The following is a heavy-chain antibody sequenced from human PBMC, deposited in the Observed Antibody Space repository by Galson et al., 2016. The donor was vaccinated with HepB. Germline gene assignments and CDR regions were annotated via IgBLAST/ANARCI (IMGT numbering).Heavy chain of an antibody. CDR2: IIPFLGIA. CDR3: ARVDCSGNACYLNY. Sequence: WVRQAPGQGLEWMGRIIPFLGIAKYAQRFQDRVTITADKSTSTVFMEVNSLRSEDTAVYYCARVDCSGNACYLNYWGQGTLVIVSS. V-gene: IGHV1-69*04. D-gene: IGHD2-2*01. J-gene: IGHJ4*02.